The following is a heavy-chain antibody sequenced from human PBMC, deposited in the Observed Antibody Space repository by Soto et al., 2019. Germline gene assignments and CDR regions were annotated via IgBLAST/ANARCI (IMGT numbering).Heavy chain of an antibody. CDR2: ISSTTNYI. CDR3: ARESEDLTSNFDY. V-gene: IGHV3-21*06. CDR1: GFTFTRYS. Sequence: GGSLRLSCAASGFTFTRYSMNWVRQAPGKGLEWVSSISSTTNYIYYGDSMKGRFTISRDNAKNSLYLEMNSLRAEDTAVYHCARESEDLTSNFDYWGQGTLVTVSS. J-gene: IGHJ4*02.